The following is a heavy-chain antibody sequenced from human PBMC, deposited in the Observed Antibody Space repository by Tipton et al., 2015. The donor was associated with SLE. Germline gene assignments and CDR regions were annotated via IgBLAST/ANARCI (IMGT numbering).Heavy chain of an antibody. D-gene: IGHD4-11*01. Sequence: QLVQSGGGLVQAGGSLRLSCAASGFTFNDQRMTWVRQAPGKGLEWVGTVYYTGNTFYNPSLKRRVTMSVDTSKNQFSLKLTSVTAADTAIYYCARNPSGGDYRGKFDPWGQGAQVTVSS. CDR1: GFTFNDQR. V-gene: IGHV4-39*07. CDR3: ARNPSGGDYRGKFDP. CDR2: VYYTGNT. J-gene: IGHJ5*02.